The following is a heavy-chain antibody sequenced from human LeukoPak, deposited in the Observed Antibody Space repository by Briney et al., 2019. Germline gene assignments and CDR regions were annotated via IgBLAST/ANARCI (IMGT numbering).Heavy chain of an antibody. J-gene: IGHJ3*02. V-gene: IGHV4-39*07. CDR1: GGSIIYTSYY. CDR2: IYYSGST. D-gene: IGHD2-2*01. CDR3: ARDAGSTNAKSAFDI. Sequence: SETLSLTCTVSGGSIIYTSYYWGWIRQPPGKGLEWIGNIYYSGSTNYNPSLKSRVTISVDTSKNQFSLKLSSVTAADTAVYYCARDAGSTNAKSAFDIWGQGTMVTVSS.